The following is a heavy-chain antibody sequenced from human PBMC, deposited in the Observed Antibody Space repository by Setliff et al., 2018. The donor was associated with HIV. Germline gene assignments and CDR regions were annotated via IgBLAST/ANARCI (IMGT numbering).Heavy chain of an antibody. CDR2: INNDTTIT. D-gene: IGHD4-17*01. CDR3: AKPTTVVTSYYFDS. V-gene: IGHV3-74*01. J-gene: IGHJ4*02. CDR1: KFSVSDSY. Sequence: GGSLRLSCVASKFSVSDSYMGWVRQAPGQGLVWVSGINNDTTITTYADSVKGRFSISRDNAKNTLYLQMNSLRAEDTAVYYCAKPTTVVTSYYFDSWGQGTQVTVSS.